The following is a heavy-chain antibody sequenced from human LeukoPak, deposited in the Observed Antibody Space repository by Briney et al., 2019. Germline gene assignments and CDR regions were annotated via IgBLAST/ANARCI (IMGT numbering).Heavy chain of an antibody. Sequence: GGSLRLSCAASGFTFSSYAMHWVRQAPGKGLEWVAVISYDGSNKYYADSVKGRFTISRDNSKNTLYLQMNSLRAEDTAVYYCARGGDYHDSSGYYAPFDYWGQGTLVTVSS. CDR1: GFTFSSYA. V-gene: IGHV3-30-3*01. CDR2: ISYDGSNK. D-gene: IGHD3-22*01. J-gene: IGHJ4*02. CDR3: ARGGDYHDSSGYYAPFDY.